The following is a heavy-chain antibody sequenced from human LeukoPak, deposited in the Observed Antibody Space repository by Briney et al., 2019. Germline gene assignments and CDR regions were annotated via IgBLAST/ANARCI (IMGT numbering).Heavy chain of an antibody. CDR1: GYTFTSYG. V-gene: IGHV1-18*01. CDR2: ISAYNGNT. J-gene: IGHJ4*02. Sequence: ASLKVSCKPSGYTFTSYGISWVRQAPGQGLESLGWISAYNGNTKYAQKLQGRVTITTVTSTSTAYMELRSLRSDDTAVYYCARGPYDYYDSSGYYSRDYWGQGTLVTVSS. CDR3: ARGPYDYYDSSGYYSRDY. D-gene: IGHD3-22*01.